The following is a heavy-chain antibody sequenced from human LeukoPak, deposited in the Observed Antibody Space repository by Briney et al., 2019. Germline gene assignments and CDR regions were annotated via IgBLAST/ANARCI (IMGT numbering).Heavy chain of an antibody. Sequence: GGSLRLSCAASGFTFSSYWMSWVRQAPGKGLEWVANIKQDGSEKYYVDSVKGRFTISRDNAKNTLYLQMNSLRAEDTAVYYCAKVGRYDFWSGYEGGLDYWGQGTLVTVSS. V-gene: IGHV3-7*03. CDR2: IKQDGSEK. CDR1: GFTFSSYW. D-gene: IGHD3-3*01. CDR3: AKVGRYDFWSGYEGGLDY. J-gene: IGHJ4*02.